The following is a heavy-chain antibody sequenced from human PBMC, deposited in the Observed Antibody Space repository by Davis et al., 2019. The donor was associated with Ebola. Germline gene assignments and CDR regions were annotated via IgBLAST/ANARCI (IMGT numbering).Heavy chain of an antibody. CDR2: IFYTGST. CDR3: ARGQYSSGWQANWFDP. Sequence: SETLSLTCTVSGGSISSSSYYWGWIRQPPGKGLEWIGSIFYTGSTYYNPSLKSRVTISVDTSKNQFSLKLSSVTAADTAVYYCARGQYSSGWQANWFDPWGQGTLVTVSS. CDR1: GGSISSSSYY. V-gene: IGHV4-39*07. D-gene: IGHD6-19*01. J-gene: IGHJ5*02.